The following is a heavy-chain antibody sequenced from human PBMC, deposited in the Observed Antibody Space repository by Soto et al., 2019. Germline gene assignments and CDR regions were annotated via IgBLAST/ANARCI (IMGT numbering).Heavy chain of an antibody. CDR2: ISSSSSTI. D-gene: IGHD5-12*01. CDR1: GFTFSSYS. Sequence: EVQLVESGGGLVQPGGSLRLSCAASGFTFSSYSMNWVRQAPGKGLEWVSYISSSSSTIYYADSVKGRFTISGDNAKNSLYLQMNSLRAEDTAVYYCARDGYRIFDYWCQGTLVTVSS. V-gene: IGHV3-48*01. CDR3: ARDGYRIFDY. J-gene: IGHJ4*02.